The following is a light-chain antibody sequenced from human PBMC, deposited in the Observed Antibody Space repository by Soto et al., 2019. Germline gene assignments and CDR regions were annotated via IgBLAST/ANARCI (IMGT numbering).Light chain of an antibody. CDR1: TSDIGTYRY. V-gene: IGLV2-14*03. CDR2: DVN. CDR3: SSYTTSASII. Sequence: QSALTQPASVAGSPGQSLAITCTGTTSDIGTYRYVSWYQQHPGKAPRLLLFDVNRRPSGVSDRFSGDKSGSTASLTITGLQAEDEDDYYCSSYTTSASIIFGGGTKLTVL. J-gene: IGLJ2*01.